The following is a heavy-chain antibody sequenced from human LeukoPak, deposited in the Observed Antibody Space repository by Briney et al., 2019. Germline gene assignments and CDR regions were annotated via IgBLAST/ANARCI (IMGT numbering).Heavy chain of an antibody. D-gene: IGHD3-16*01. J-gene: IGHJ6*02. CDR2: INHNGNVN. CDR1: GFTFSSYW. Sequence: GGSLRLSCAASGFTFSSYWMNWARQAPGKGLEWVASINHNGNVNYYVDSVKGRLTISRDNAKNSLYLQMSNLRAEDTAVYFCARGGGLDVWGQGATVTVSS. CDR3: ARGGGLDV. V-gene: IGHV3-7*03.